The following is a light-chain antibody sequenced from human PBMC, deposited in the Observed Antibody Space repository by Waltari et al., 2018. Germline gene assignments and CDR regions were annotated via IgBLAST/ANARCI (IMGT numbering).Light chain of an antibody. J-gene: IGLJ2*01. Sequence: SYELTQPPSVSVSPAQTASIPCSGDKLGDKYACLYQQKPGQSPVLVLYHDTKRPPGIPERFSGSNSGNTATLTISGTQAMDEAEYYCQAWDSSTYHVVFGGGTKLTVL. V-gene: IGLV3-1*01. CDR2: HDT. CDR3: QAWDSSTYHVV. CDR1: KLGDKY.